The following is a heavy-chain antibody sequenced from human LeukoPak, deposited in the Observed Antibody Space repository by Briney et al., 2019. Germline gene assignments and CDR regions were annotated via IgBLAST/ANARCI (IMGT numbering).Heavy chain of an antibody. CDR2: IYYRGST. D-gene: IGHD3-10*01. CDR1: GGSISSYY. CDR3: ARAPGGYGTGRRGAFDI. V-gene: IGHV4-59*01. J-gene: IGHJ3*02. Sequence: SETLSLTCTVSGGSISSYYWSWIRQPPGKGLEWIGYIYYRGSTNYNPSLKSRVTISVDTSKNQFSLKLYSVTAADTAVYYCARAPGGYGTGRRGAFDIWGQGTMVTVSS.